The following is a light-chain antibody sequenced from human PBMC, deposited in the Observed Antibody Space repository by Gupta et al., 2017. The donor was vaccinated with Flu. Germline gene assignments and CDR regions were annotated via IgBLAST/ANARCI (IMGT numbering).Light chain of an antibody. CDR3: ISYRSSSILYV. J-gene: IGLJ1*01. V-gene: IGLV2-14*01. Sequence: QSALTQPASVSGSPGQSIAISCTGTSSDVGRYNYVSWYQQHPGKAPKLLIYAVSNRPSGVSNRFSGSKSGNTASLTISGLQAEDEADYYCISYRSSSILYVFGTGTKVTV. CDR1: SSDVGRYNY. CDR2: AVS.